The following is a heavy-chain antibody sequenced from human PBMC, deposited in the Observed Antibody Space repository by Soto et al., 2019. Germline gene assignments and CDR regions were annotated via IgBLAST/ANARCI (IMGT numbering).Heavy chain of an antibody. D-gene: IGHD2-15*01. V-gene: IGHV3-20*04. J-gene: IGHJ4*02. Sequence: GGSLRLSCAASGFTFDDYGMSWVRQAPGKGLEWVSGINWNGGSTGYADSVKGRFTISRDNAKNSLYLQMNSLRAEDTALYYCARDNRAVVVVAAIDYWGQGTLVTVSS. CDR1: GFTFDDYG. CDR2: INWNGGST. CDR3: ARDNRAVVVVAAIDY.